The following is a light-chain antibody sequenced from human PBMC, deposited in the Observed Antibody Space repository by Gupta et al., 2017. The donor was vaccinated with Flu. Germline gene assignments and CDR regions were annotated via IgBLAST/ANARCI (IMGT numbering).Light chain of an antibody. CDR3: QQDYSYPRT. Sequence: AIRMIQSPSSFSASTGDRVTITCRASQGISSYLAWYQQKPGKAPKLLIYAASTLQSGVPSRFSGSGSGTDFTLTISCLQSEDFATYYCQQDYSYPRTFGQGTKVEIK. J-gene: IGKJ1*01. V-gene: IGKV1-8*01. CDR2: AAS. CDR1: QGISSY.